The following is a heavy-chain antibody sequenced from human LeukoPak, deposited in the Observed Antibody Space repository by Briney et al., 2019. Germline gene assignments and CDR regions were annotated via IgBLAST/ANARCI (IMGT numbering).Heavy chain of an antibody. CDR1: GFSLSSYS. V-gene: IGHV3-21*03. CDR2: ITSASRQ. Sequence: GGSLRLSCSASGFSLSSYSMNWVRQAPGKGLEWVSCITSASRQYYADSVKGRFSISKDNAQNSVYLQVNSLRVDDTAVFYCARFRSPLTWASAFDVWGQGTLVTVSS. J-gene: IGHJ3*01. D-gene: IGHD3-16*02. CDR3: ARFRSPLTWASAFDV.